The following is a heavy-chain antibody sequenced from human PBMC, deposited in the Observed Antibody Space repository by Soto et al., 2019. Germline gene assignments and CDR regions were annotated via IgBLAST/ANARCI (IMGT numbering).Heavy chain of an antibody. CDR1: GFTLSTYW. V-gene: IGHV3-74*01. Sequence: EVQLVESGGGLVQPGGSLRLSCAASGFTLSTYWMHWVRQVPGKGLVWVSRISSGGTYTNYADSVKGRFTISRDNAMNRLYLQMDSLRADDTGVYYCVRDFRGAVAGSEFDHWGQGTLVTVSS. D-gene: IGHD6-19*01. J-gene: IGHJ4*02. CDR2: ISSGGTYT. CDR3: VRDFRGAVAGSEFDH.